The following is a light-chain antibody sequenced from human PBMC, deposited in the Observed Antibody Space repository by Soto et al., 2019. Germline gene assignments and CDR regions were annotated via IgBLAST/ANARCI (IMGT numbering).Light chain of an antibody. Sequence: EIVLTQSPATLSLSPGERATLSCRASQSIGLAIAWYQHKPGQAPRLLIFDASQRATGIPARFRDSGSGTDFTLSISSLEPEDFAVYYCQQRTDRPPWTFGQGTKVDIK. CDR2: DAS. J-gene: IGKJ1*01. V-gene: IGKV3-11*01. CDR1: QSIGLA. CDR3: QQRTDRPPWT.